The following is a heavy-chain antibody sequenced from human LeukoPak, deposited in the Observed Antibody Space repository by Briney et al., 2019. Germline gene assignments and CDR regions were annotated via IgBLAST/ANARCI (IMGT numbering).Heavy chain of an antibody. D-gene: IGHD6-13*01. CDR2: ISAYNGNT. CDR1: GYTFTSYG. V-gene: IGHV1-18*01. Sequence: ASVKVSCKASGYTFTSYGISLVRQAPGQGLEWMGWISAYNGNTNYAQKLQGRVTMTTDTSTSTAYMELRSLRSDDTAVYYCARGGIAAAPRWATGIANDYWGQGTLVTVSS. CDR3: ARGGIAAAPRWATGIANDY. J-gene: IGHJ4*02.